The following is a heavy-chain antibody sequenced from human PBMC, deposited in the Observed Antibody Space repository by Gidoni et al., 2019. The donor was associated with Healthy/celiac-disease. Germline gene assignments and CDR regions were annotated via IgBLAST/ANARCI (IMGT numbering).Heavy chain of an antibody. CDR1: GYTFTSYG. CDR2: MNPNSGNT. D-gene: IGHD3-16*02. CDR3: ARGLVYRKVQNNWFDP. Sequence: QLQLVQSGAEVKKTGASVKGSCKSSGYTFTSYGVNWGCPGNGQGLEWMGWMNPNSGNTGYAQQFQGRVTMNRNTSIGTVYMELSSLGYADTAVYYCARGLVYRKVQNNWFDPWGQGTLVTVSS. J-gene: IGHJ5*02. V-gene: IGHV1-8*01.